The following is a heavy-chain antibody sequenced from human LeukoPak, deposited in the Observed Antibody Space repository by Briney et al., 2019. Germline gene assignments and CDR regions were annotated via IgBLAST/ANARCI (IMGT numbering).Heavy chain of an antibody. Sequence: GASVKVSCKASGYTFTGYYMHWVRQAPGQGLEWMGWINPNSGGTNYAQKFQGRVTMTRDTSISTAYMELSRLRSDDTAVYYCARDQEGGSYFTYYYYYMDVWGKGTTVTVSS. CDR2: INPNSGGT. V-gene: IGHV1-2*02. CDR3: ARDQEGGSYFTYYYYYMDV. D-gene: IGHD1-26*01. CDR1: GYTFTGYY. J-gene: IGHJ6*03.